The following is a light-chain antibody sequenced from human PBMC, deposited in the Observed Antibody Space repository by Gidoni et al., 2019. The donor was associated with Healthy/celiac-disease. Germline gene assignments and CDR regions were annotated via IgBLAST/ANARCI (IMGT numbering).Light chain of an antibody. CDR1: SSNIGNNY. CDR3: GTWYSSLSAVRV. J-gene: IGLJ3*02. V-gene: IGLV1-51*01. CDR2: DNN. Sequence: QSVLTQQTSVSAAQGQKVTISCSGSSSNIGNNYLSWYQQLPGTAPRLLIYDNNTRHSVIPDRFSGSKAGTSATLGITGLQTGDEAYYYCGTWYSSLSAVRVFGGGTKLTVL.